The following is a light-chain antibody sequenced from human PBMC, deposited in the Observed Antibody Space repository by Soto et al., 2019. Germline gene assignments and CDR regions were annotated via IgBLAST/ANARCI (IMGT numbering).Light chain of an antibody. V-gene: IGKV3-20*01. J-gene: IGKJ4*01. Sequence: EIVWTQSPGTLSLSPGERAPLSCRASQSVSSSYLAWYQQKPGQAPRLLIYDASSRATGIPDRFSGSGSGTDFTLIISRLEPEDFAVYYCQQYGSSPLTFGGGTKVDIK. CDR2: DAS. CDR3: QQYGSSPLT. CDR1: QSVSSSY.